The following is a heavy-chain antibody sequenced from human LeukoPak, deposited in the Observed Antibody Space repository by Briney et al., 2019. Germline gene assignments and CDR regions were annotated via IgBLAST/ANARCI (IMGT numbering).Heavy chain of an antibody. V-gene: IGHV4-39*07. CDR1: GGSISSSSYY. D-gene: IGHD5-18*01. Sequence: SETLSLTCTVSGGSISSSSYYWGWIRQPPGKGLEWIGSIYYSGSTNYNPSLKSRVTISVDTSKNQFSLKLSSVTAADTAVYYCARVRSYGPAVYYYYGMDVWGQGTTVTVSS. CDR2: IYYSGST. J-gene: IGHJ6*02. CDR3: ARVRSYGPAVYYYYGMDV.